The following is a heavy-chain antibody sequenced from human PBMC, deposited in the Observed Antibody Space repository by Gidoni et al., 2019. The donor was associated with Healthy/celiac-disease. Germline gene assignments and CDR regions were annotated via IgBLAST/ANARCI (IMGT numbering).Heavy chain of an antibody. D-gene: IGHD2-21*02. CDR2: IKSKTDGGTT. CDR3: TTVVVTAIWDY. Sequence: EVQLLESGGGLVKPGGSLRPRCAASGFTFSNAWMSWVRQAPGKGLEWVGRIKSKTDGGTTDYAAPVKGRFTISRDDSKNTLYLQMNSLKTDDTAVYYCTTVVVTAIWDYWGQGTLVTVSS. V-gene: IGHV3-15*01. J-gene: IGHJ4*02. CDR1: GFTFSNAW.